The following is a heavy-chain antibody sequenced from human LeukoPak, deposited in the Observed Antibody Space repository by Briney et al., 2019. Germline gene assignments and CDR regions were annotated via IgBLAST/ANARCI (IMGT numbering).Heavy chain of an antibody. D-gene: IGHD6-13*01. CDR2: DGSNK. Sequence: DGSNKYYADSVKGRFTISRDNSKNTLYLQMNSLRAEDTAVYYCAKCPEYSSSWYYGEYFQHWGQGTLVTVSS. V-gene: IGHV3-30*02. CDR3: AKCPEYSSSWYYGEYFQH. J-gene: IGHJ1*01.